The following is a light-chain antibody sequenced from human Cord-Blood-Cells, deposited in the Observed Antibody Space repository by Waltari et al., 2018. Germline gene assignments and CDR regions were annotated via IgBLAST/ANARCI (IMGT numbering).Light chain of an antibody. J-gene: IGKJ1*01. CDR2: DAS. CDR1: QSVSSY. V-gene: IGKV3-11*01. Sequence: EIVLTQSPATLSLSPGERATLSCRASQSVSSYLAWYQQKPGQAPRLRIYDASNRATGIPARFSGSGSGTDFTLTISSLEAEDFAVYYCQQRSNWPRFGQGTKVEIK. CDR3: QQRSNWPR.